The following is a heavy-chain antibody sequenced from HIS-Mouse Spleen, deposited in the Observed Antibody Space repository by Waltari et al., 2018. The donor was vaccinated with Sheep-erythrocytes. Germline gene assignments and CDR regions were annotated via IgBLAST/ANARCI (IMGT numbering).Heavy chain of an antibody. CDR2: ISSSSSYI. Sequence: EVQLVESGGGLVKPGGSLRLSCAASGFTFSSYSMNWVRQAPGKGVEWVSSISSSSSYIYYADSLKGRLTISRDNAKNSLYLQMNSLRAEDTAVYYCARVASGATFDYWGQGTLVTVSS. CDR3: ARVASGATFDY. CDR1: GFTFSSYS. J-gene: IGHJ4*02. V-gene: IGHV3-21*01. D-gene: IGHD1-26*01.